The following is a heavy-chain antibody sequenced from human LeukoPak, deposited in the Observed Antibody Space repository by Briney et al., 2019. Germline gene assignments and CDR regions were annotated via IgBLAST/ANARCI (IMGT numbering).Heavy chain of an antibody. Sequence: LAGGSLRLSCAASGFTFSSYAMSWVRQAPGKGLEWVSAISGSGGSTYYADSVKGRFTISRDNSKNTLYLQMNSLRAEDTAVYYCAKTWDDYGDNIYFDYWGQGTLVTVSS. J-gene: IGHJ4*02. V-gene: IGHV3-23*01. CDR1: GFTFSSYA. CDR2: ISGSGGST. CDR3: AKTWDDYGDNIYFDY. D-gene: IGHD4-17*01.